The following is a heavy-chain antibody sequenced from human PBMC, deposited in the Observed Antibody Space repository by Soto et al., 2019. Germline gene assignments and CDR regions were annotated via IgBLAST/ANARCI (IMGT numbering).Heavy chain of an antibody. CDR1: GGSVSSGSYY. V-gene: IGHV4-61*01. J-gene: IGHJ5*02. Sequence: QVQLQESGPGLVKPSETLSLTCTVSGGSVSSGSYYWSWIRQPPGKGLEWIGYIYHSGSTYYNPSLKSRVTISVDRSKNQFSLKLSSVTAADTAVYYCARDRGEGAGWFDPWGQGTLVTVSS. CDR3: ARDRGEGAGWFDP. CDR2: IYHSGST. D-gene: IGHD3-10*01.